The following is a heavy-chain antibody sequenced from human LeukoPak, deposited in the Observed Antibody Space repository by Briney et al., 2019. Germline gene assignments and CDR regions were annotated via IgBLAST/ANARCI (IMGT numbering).Heavy chain of an antibody. V-gene: IGHV3-30*18. CDR3: AKATYSSGPYYFDY. J-gene: IGHJ4*02. CDR1: GFTFSSFA. Sequence: PGGSLRLSCAASGFTFSSFAMHWVRQAPGKGLEWVAVISYDGNEKYYADSVKGRFTISRDNSKNTLYLQMNSLRAEDTAVYYCAKATYSSGPYYFDYWGQGTLVTVSS. CDR2: ISYDGNEK. D-gene: IGHD6-19*01.